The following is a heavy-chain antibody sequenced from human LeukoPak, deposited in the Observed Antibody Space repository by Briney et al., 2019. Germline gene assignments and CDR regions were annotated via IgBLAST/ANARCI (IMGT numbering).Heavy chain of an antibody. CDR1: GFTFSSYG. J-gene: IGHJ4*02. Sequence: GGSLRLSCAASGFTFSSYGMHWVRQAPGKGLEWVAVISYDGRNKNYADSVKGRFTISRDNSMNTLYLQMNGLRPEDTAVYYCAKVARDFWSGHAFDYWGQGTPVTVSS. CDR2: ISYDGRNK. D-gene: IGHD3-3*01. CDR3: AKVARDFWSGHAFDY. V-gene: IGHV3-30*04.